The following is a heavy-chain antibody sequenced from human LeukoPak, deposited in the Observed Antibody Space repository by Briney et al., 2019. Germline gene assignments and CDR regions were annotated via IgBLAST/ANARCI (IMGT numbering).Heavy chain of an antibody. CDR2: FRGSGVAT. J-gene: IGHJ4*02. CDR3: AKDGYSSGWYYGY. D-gene: IGHD6-19*01. V-gene: IGHV3-23*01. Sequence: PGGSLRLSCAASGFTFSSYAMNWVRQAPGKGLKWVSGFRGSGVATFYADSVKGRFTISRDNSKNTLYLQMNSLRAEDTAVYYCAKDGYSSGWYYGYWGQGTLVTVSS. CDR1: GFTFSSYA.